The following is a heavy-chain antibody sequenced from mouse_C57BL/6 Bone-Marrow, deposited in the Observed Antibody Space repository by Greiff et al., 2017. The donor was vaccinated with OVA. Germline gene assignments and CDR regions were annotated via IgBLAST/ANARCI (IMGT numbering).Heavy chain of an antibody. V-gene: IGHV1-53*01. CDR1: GYTFTSYW. J-gene: IGHJ4*01. Sequence: QVQLKESGTVLARPGASVKMSCKTSGYTFTSYWMHWVKQRPGQGLEWIGNINPSNGGTNYNEKFKSKATLTVDKSSSTAYMQLSSLTSEDSAVYYCARLGITTAYYYAMDYWGQGTSVTVSS. CDR3: ARLGITTAYYYAMDY. D-gene: IGHD1-2*01. CDR2: INPSNGGT.